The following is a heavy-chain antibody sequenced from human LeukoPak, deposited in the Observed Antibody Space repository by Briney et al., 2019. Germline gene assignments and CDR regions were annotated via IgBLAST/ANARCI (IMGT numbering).Heavy chain of an antibody. CDR1: GYTFTSYA. CDR2: INAGNGNT. Sequence: ASVKVSCKASGYTFTSYAMHWVRQAPGQRLEWMGWINAGNGNTKYSQRFQGRVTITRDTSASTAYMELSSLRSEDTAVYYCARDFVAEAFDIWGQGTMVTVSS. J-gene: IGHJ3*02. CDR3: ARDFVAEAFDI. D-gene: IGHD2-21*01. V-gene: IGHV1-3*01.